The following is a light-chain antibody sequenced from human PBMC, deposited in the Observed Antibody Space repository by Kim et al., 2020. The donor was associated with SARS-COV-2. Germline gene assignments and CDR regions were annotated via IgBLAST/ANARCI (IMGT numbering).Light chain of an antibody. CDR2: DVT. J-gene: IGLJ2*01. Sequence: GPSCDITCTGNSSDVVRYNYVSWYQQHPGKAPKLIIYDVTKRPTGVPDRFSGSKSGNTASLTVSGLQAEDEADYYCSSYAGRNDLVFGGGTQLTVL. V-gene: IGLV2-8*01. CDR1: SSDVVRYNY. CDR3: SSYAGRNDLV.